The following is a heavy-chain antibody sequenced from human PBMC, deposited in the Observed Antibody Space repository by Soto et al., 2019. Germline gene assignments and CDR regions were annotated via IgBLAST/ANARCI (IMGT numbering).Heavy chain of an antibody. CDR2: IYYSGST. J-gene: IGHJ4*02. Sequence: PSETLSLTCTVSGGSISSGDYYWSWIRQPPGKGLEWIGYIYYSGSTYYNPSLKSRVTISVDTSKNQFSLKLSSVTAAGTAVYFCASEESYDILTGYSKGGFDYWGQGTLVTVSS. CDR3: ASEESYDILTGYSKGGFDY. V-gene: IGHV4-30-4*01. D-gene: IGHD3-9*01. CDR1: GGSISSGDYY.